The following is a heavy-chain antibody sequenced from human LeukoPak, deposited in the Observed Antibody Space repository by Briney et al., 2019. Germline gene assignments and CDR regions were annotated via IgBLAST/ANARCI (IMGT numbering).Heavy chain of an antibody. D-gene: IGHD2-2*02. Sequence: VSCKASGGTFSSYAISWVRQAPGQGREWMGRIIPIFGTANYAQKFQGRVTITTDESTSTAYMELSSLRSEDTAVYYCARGKLSRYCSSTSCYTQGRGSNWFDPWGQGTLVTVSS. CDR1: GGTFSSYA. V-gene: IGHV1-69*05. CDR2: IIPIFGTA. CDR3: ARGKLSRYCSSTSCYTQGRGSNWFDP. J-gene: IGHJ5*02.